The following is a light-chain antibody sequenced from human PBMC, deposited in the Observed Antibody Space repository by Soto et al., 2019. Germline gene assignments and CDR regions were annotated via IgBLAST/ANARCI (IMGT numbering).Light chain of an antibody. CDR2: EVS. Sequence: QSVLTQPASVSGSPRQSITISCTGTSSDVGGYNYVSWYQRNPGKAPKLMIYEVSNRPSGVSNRFSGSKSGNMASLTISGLQAEDEADYYCSSYTINRTYVFGTGTKV. V-gene: IGLV2-14*01. J-gene: IGLJ1*01. CDR3: SSYTINRTYV. CDR1: SSDVGGYNY.